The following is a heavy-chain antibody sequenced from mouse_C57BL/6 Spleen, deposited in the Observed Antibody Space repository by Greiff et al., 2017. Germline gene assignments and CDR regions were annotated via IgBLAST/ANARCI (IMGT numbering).Heavy chain of an antibody. Sequence: QVHVKQSGPGLVAPSQSLSITCTVSGFSLTSYGVHWVRQPPGKGLEWLVVIWSDGSTTYNSALKSRLSISKDNSKSQVFLKMNSLQTDDTAMYYCARHFGSSGPYFDYWGQGTTLTVSS. J-gene: IGHJ2*01. CDR2: IWSDGST. CDR3: ARHFGSSGPYFDY. V-gene: IGHV2-6-1*01. D-gene: IGHD3-2*02. CDR1: GFSLTSYG.